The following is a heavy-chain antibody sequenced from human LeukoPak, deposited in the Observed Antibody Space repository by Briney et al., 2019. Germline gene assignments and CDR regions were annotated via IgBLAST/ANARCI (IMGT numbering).Heavy chain of an antibody. D-gene: IGHD3-10*01. CDR1: GGSISSYY. CDR2: IYYSGST. J-gene: IGHJ4*02. Sequence: SETLSLTCTVSGGSISSYYWSWIRQPPGKGLEWIGYIYYSGSTNYNPSLKSRVTISVDTSKNQFSLQLSSVTAADTAVYYCARVDYGSGSSPLFDYWGQGTLVTVSS. V-gene: IGHV4-59*01. CDR3: ARVDYGSGSSPLFDY.